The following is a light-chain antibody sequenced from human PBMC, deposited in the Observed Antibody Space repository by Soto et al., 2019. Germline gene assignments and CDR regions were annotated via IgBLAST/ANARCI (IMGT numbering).Light chain of an antibody. V-gene: IGLV2-14*01. Sequence: QSVLTQPASVSGSPGQSITISCTGSSSDVGAYKYVSWFQQHPGKAPKLIIYEVSNRPSGVYDRFSGSKSGNTASLTISGLQAEDEADYHCSSYTTTTAWVFGGGTKLTVL. CDR3: SSYTTTTAWV. J-gene: IGLJ3*02. CDR2: EVS. CDR1: SSDVGAYKY.